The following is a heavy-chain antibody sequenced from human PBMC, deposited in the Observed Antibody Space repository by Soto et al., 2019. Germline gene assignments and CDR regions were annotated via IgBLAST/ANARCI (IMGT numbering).Heavy chain of an antibody. J-gene: IGHJ3*02. Sequence: VQLVESGGGLVQPGRSLRLSCAASGFSFDDYVMHWVRQGPGKGLEWVSGVDWNGVSIGYADSVKGRFTISRDNAKNSLYLQMNSLRSEDTACYYCAKDIARYSGYEGAFDIWGQGTMVTVSS. CDR1: GFSFDDYV. D-gene: IGHD5-12*01. CDR2: VDWNGVSI. CDR3: AKDIARYSGYEGAFDI. V-gene: IGHV3-9*01.